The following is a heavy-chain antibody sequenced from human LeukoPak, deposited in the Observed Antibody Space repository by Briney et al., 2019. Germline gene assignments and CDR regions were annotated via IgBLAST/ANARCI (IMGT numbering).Heavy chain of an antibody. J-gene: IGHJ3*02. CDR1: GGSIRSNTYY. D-gene: IGHD3-22*01. CDR3: ARAYYCASNAFDI. CDR2: IYYGGST. Sequence: SETLSPTFTVSGGSIRSNTYYWDGIRQPPGKGLECIGSIYYGGSTYYNPSLKRRCLISVDRSNNQFSLKLSSVTTADTAVYYCARAYYCASNAFDIWGQGTMVTVSS. V-gene: IGHV4-39*01.